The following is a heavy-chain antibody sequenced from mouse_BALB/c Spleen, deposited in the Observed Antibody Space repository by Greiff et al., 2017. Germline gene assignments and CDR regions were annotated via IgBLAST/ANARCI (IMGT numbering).Heavy chain of an antibody. V-gene: IGHV5-12-1*01. CDR1: GFAFSSYD. Sequence: EVKLMESGGGLVKPGGSLKLSCAASGFAFSSYDMSWVRQTPEKRLEWVAYISSGGGSTYYPDTVKGRFTISRDNAKNTLYLQMSSLKSEDTAMYYCARHGERAMDYWGQGTSVTVSS. CDR3: ARHGERAMDY. CDR2: ISSGGGST. J-gene: IGHJ4*01.